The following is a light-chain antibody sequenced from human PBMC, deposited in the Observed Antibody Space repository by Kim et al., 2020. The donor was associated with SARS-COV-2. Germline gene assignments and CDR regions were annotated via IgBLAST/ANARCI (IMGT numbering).Light chain of an antibody. Sequence: GQRVTISCSGSSSNIGRNTVNWYQLLPGAAPKLLIYSNDQRPSGVPDRFSGSRSGTSASLAISGLQSEDETFYYCAAWDDSLSGVIFGGGTQLTVL. CDR3: AAWDDSLSGVI. V-gene: IGLV1-44*01. CDR1: SSNIGRNT. J-gene: IGLJ2*01. CDR2: SND.